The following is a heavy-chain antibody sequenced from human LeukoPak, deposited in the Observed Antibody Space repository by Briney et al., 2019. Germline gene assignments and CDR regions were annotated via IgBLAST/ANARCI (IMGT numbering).Heavy chain of an antibody. CDR3: ARSDWSPGAFDI. V-gene: IGHV3-23*01. J-gene: IGHJ3*02. CDR2: ISGSGGST. D-gene: IGHD3/OR15-3a*01. Sequence: GGSLRLSCAASGFTFSSYAMSWVRQAPGKGLEWVSAISGSGGSTYYADSVKGRFTISRDNSKNTLYLQMNSLRAEDTAVYYCARSDWSPGAFDIWGQGTMVTVSS. CDR1: GFTFSSYA.